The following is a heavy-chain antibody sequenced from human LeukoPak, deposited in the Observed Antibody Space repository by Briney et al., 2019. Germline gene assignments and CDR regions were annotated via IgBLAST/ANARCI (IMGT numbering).Heavy chain of an antibody. V-gene: IGHV3-48*01. Sequence: GGSLRLSCAASVLTFSSYSMNWVRQAPGKGLEWVSYISSGSSTIYYAVSVKGRFTISSDNTKNSLYLQMNSLRAEDTAVYYCAGQGYPAIVAAVDYWGQGTMVTVSS. CDR2: ISSGSSTI. CDR1: VLTFSSYS. CDR3: AGQGYPAIVAAVDY. D-gene: IGHD6-13*01. J-gene: IGHJ4*02.